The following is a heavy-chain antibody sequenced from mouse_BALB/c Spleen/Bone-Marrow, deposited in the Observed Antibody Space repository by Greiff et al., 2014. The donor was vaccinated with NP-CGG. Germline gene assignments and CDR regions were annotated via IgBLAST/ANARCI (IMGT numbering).Heavy chain of an antibody. CDR1: GYSFTGHT. J-gene: IGHJ2*01. D-gene: IGHD2-1*01. V-gene: IGHV1-26*01. CDR2: INPYNGGT. Sequence: EVQLVESGPELVKPGASMKISCKTSGYSFTGHTMNWVKQSHGMNLEWIGLINPYNGGTSYNQKFKGKATLTVDKSSSTAYMELLSLTSEDSAVYFCAYGNFDYWGQGTTLTVSS. CDR3: AYGNFDY.